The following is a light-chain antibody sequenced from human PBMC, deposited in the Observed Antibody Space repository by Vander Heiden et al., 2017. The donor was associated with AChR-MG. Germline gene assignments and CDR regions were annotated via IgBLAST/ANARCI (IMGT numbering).Light chain of an antibody. V-gene: IGKV1-5*03. J-gene: IGKJ2*01. CDR2: KAS. CDR1: QSVSSW. CDR3: QQESSYPYT. Sequence: DIQMTQSPSTLSASVGDRVTITCLASQSVSSWVAWYQQKPGKAPKLLMYKASSLESGVPSRFSGSGSGTEFTLTISSLQPDDFATYYCQQESSYPYTFGQRTKLEIK.